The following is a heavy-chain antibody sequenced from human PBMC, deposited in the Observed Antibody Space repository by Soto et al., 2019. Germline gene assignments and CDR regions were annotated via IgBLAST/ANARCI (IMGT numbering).Heavy chain of an antibody. D-gene: IGHD3-10*01. Sequence: QVQLVESGGGVVQPGGSLRLSCAASEFTFSRHGMHWVRQAPGKGLQWVGVIWSDGSNEHYADSVKGRFTISRDNSKNTLYLQMNSLRAEDTAVYYCARERPFGENKNNSMDVWGKGITVTVS. CDR2: IWSDGSNE. V-gene: IGHV3-33*01. J-gene: IGHJ6*03. CDR3: ARERPFGENKNNSMDV. CDR1: EFTFSRHG.